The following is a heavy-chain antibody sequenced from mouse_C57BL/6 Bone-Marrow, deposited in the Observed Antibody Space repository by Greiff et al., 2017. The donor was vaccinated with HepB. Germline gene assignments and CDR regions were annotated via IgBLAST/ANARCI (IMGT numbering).Heavy chain of an antibody. J-gene: IGHJ1*03. CDR2: ISNGGGST. V-gene: IGHV5-12*01. Sequence: EVQAVESGGGLVQPGGSLKLSCAASGFTFRDYYMYWVRQTPEKRLEWVAYISNGGGSTYYPDTVKGRFTISRDNAKNTLYLQMSRLKSEDPAMYYCARHGYYSNYVDWYFDVWGTGTTVTVAS. D-gene: IGHD2-5*01. CDR1: GFTFRDYY. CDR3: ARHGYYSNYVDWYFDV.